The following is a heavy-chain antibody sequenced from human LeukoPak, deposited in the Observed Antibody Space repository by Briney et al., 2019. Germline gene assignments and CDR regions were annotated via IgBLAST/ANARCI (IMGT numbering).Heavy chain of an antibody. V-gene: IGHV4-39*07. J-gene: IGHJ5*02. CDR1: GGSISSSSYY. CDR3: ARDALPDIAAAGTFNWFDP. CDR2: IYYSGST. Sequence: SETLSLTCTVSGGSISSSSYYWGWIRQPPGKGLEWIGSIYYSGSTYYNPSLKSRVTISVDTSKNQFSLKLSSVTAADTAVYYCARDALPDIAAAGTFNWFDPWGQGTLVTVSS. D-gene: IGHD6-13*01.